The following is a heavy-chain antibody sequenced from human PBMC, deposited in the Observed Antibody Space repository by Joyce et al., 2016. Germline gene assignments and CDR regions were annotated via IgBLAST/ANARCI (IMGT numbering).Heavy chain of an antibody. CDR2: LSGGGGTI. J-gene: IGHJ4*02. Sequence: SGFTFDNYAMTWVRQAPGKGLQWVATLSGGGGTIYSADSVKGRFTISRDNSKNTLFLQMNSLRVEDAAVDFCARSFFRYYVPFDYWGQGVLVTVSS. CDR3: ARSFFRYYVPFDY. V-gene: IGHV3-23*01. CDR1: GFTFDNYA. D-gene: IGHD3-16*01.